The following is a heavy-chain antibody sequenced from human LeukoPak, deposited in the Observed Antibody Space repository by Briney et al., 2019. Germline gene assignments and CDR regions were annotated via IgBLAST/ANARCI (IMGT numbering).Heavy chain of an antibody. J-gene: IGHJ5*02. V-gene: IGHV3-33*01. Sequence: AGRSLRLSCAASGFTFSSYGMHWVRQAPGKGLEWVAVIWYDGSNKYYADSVKGRFTISRDNSKTTLYLQMNSLRAEDTAVYYCARGLLPPRPVTSGNWFDPWGQGTLVTVSS. CDR2: IWYDGSNK. CDR3: ARGLLPPRPVTSGNWFDP. D-gene: IGHD4-17*01. CDR1: GFTFSSYG.